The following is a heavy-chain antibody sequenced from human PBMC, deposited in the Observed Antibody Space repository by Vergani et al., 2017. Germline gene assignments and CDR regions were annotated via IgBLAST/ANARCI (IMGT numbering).Heavy chain of an antibody. J-gene: IGHJ4*02. V-gene: IGHV3-30*02. D-gene: IGHD6-19*01. CDR1: GFTLSNYD. Sequence: QVQLVESGGGVVQRGGSLRLSCATSGFTLSNYDMQWIRQGPGKGLEFVAFIQFDGSNQYYADSVKGRLTLSSDFSKTTLYLQMNSLRTDDTATYYCAKHFSGWGIDYWGQGTQVIVSS. CDR3: AKHFSGWGIDY. CDR2: IQFDGSNQ.